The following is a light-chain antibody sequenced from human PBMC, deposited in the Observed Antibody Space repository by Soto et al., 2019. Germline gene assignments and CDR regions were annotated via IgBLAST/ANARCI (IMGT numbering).Light chain of an antibody. V-gene: IGLV2-14*03. CDR2: SVT. CDR1: SSDVGAYNS. Sequence: QSVLTQPASVSGSPGQSITISCTGTSSDVGAYNSVSWYQQHPDKAPKLIIFSVTSRTSGLSDRFSGSKSDNTASLTISGLRTEDEAYYYCSSATSSSPYLFGTGTKLTVL. J-gene: IGLJ1*01. CDR3: SSATSSSPYL.